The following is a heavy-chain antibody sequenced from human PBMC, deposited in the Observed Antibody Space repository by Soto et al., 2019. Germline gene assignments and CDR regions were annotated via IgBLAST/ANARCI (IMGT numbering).Heavy chain of an antibody. J-gene: IGHJ3*02. D-gene: IGHD1-1*01. CDR2: IFYTGGT. V-gene: IGHV4-39*01. CDR3: ARQSPTIDTGDVFDI. Sequence: QLQLQESGPGRVKPSETLSLTCSVSGGSISSSNYYWGWIRQPPGKGLEWIGSIFYTGGTYYNPSLKNRVTISVDASRNQFPVKLNSVTATDTALYYCARQSPTIDTGDVFDIWGQGTKVTVSS. CDR1: GGSISSSNYY.